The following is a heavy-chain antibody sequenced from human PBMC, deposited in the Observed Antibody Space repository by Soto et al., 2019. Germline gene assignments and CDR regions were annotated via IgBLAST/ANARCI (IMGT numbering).Heavy chain of an antibody. J-gene: IGHJ4*02. D-gene: IGHD2-2*01. CDR2: IYYSGST. Sequence: SETLSLTCTVSGGSISSSSYYWGWIRQPPGKGLEWIGSIYYSGSTYYNPSLKSRVTISVDTSKNQFSLKLSSVTAADTAVYYCAKDLVRAYCSSTTCQPDYWGQGTLVTVSS. V-gene: IGHV4-39*02. CDR3: AKDLVRAYCSSTTCQPDY. CDR1: GGSISSSSYY.